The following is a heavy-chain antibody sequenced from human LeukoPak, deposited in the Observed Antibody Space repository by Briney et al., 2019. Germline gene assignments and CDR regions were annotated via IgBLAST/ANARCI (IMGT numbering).Heavy chain of an antibody. V-gene: IGHV3-53*01. J-gene: IGHJ4*02. CDR3: AKGPLIEVAGTTWDS. CDR2: IYSGGST. CDR1: GFTVSSNY. D-gene: IGHD6-19*01. Sequence: GGSLRLSCAASGFTVSSNYMSWVRQAPGKGLEWVSVIYSGGSTYYADSVKGRFTISRDNSKNTLYLQMNSLRAEDTAVYYCAKGPLIEVAGTTWDSWGQGTLVSVSS.